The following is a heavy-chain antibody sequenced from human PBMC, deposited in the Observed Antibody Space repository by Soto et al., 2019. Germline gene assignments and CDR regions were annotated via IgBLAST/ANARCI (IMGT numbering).Heavy chain of an antibody. J-gene: IGHJ6*03. Sequence: SGKVSCKASGGTFSSYAICWVRQGPGQGLEWMGGIIPIFGTANYAQKFQGRVTITADESTSTAYMELSSLRSEDTAVYYCARQKLDPYYDNYYIDAWGKGTTLTVSS. CDR1: GGTFSSYA. D-gene: IGHD6-13*01. V-gene: IGHV1-69*13. CDR3: ARQKLDPYYDNYYIDA. CDR2: IIPIFGTA.